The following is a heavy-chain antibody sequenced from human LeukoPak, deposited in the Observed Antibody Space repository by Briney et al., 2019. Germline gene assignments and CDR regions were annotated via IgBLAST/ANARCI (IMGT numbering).Heavy chain of an antibody. V-gene: IGHV3-64*01. D-gene: IGHD1-26*01. CDR3: ARSRVGVYVGAEGAFDI. J-gene: IGHJ3*02. Sequence: GGSLRLSCAASGFTFSSYAMHWVRQAPGKGLEYVSAISSNGGSTYYANSVKGRFTISRDNSKNTLYFQLGSLRAEDMAVYYCARSRVGVYVGAEGAFDIWGQGTMVTVSS. CDR2: ISSNGGST. CDR1: GFTFSSYA.